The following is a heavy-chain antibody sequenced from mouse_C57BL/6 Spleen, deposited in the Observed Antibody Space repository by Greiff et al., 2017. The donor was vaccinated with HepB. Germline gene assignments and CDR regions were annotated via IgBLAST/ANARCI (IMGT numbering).Heavy chain of an antibody. CDR3: ARSLLRYEYFDY. D-gene: IGHD1-1*01. CDR2: INPSSGYT. CDR1: GYTFTSYT. Sequence: VQRVESGAELARPGASVKMSCKASGYTFTSYTMHWVKQRPGQGLEWIGYINPSSGYTKYNQKFKDKATLTADKSSSTAYMQLSSLTSEDSAVYYCARSLLRYEYFDYWGQGTTLTVSS. V-gene: IGHV1-4*01. J-gene: IGHJ2*01.